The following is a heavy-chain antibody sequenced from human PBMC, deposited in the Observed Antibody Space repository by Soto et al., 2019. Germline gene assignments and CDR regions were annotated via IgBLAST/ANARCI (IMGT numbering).Heavy chain of an antibody. J-gene: IGHJ6*02. CDR2: ISAYNGNK. Sequence: QVQLVQSGAEVKKPGASVKVSCKASGYTFTSDGISWVRQAPGQGREWMGWISAYNGNKNYAQKLQGRVTMTTDTYTSTAYMELRSLRSEDTAVYYCASSFTSSQWRYGMDVWGQGTTVTVSS. CDR3: ASSFTSSQWRYGMDV. V-gene: IGHV1-18*01. CDR1: GYTFTSDG. D-gene: IGHD2-2*01.